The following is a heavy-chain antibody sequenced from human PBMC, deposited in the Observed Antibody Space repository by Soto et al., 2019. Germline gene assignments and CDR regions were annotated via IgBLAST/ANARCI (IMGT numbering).Heavy chain of an antibody. CDR3: VGSGRWETLQDY. Sequence: KASETLSLTCTVSGGSISSSSYYWGWIRQPPGKGLEWIGSIYYSGSTYYNPSLKSRVTLSADTSRNQFSLKMDSLTATDTAVYYCVGSGRWETLQDYWGRGTLVT. J-gene: IGHJ4*02. V-gene: IGHV4-39*01. CDR1: GGSISSSSYY. CDR2: IYYSGST. D-gene: IGHD1-26*01.